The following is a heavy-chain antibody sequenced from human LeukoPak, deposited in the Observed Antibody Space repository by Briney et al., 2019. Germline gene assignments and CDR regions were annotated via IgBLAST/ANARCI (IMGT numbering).Heavy chain of an antibody. Sequence: SETLSLTCTVSGGSTTSNYWSRIRQTPGKGLEWIGFIFYNGYTKYNPSLESRVIMSIDTSKNQFSLKLSSVTAADTAVYYCARGGYSHGYSTLDYWGQGILVTVSS. CDR2: IFYNGYT. J-gene: IGHJ4*02. D-gene: IGHD5-18*01. CDR1: GGSTTSNY. CDR3: ARGGYSHGYSTLDY. V-gene: IGHV4-59*01.